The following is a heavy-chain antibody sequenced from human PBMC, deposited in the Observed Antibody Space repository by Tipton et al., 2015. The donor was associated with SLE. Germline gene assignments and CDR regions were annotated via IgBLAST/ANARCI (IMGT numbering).Heavy chain of an antibody. CDR3: ARHDLVTIFGVLNLNWFDP. CDR1: GDSITTSSYY. CDR2: VFYTGST. V-gene: IGHV4-39*01. J-gene: IGHJ5*02. Sequence: TLSLTCTVSGDSITTSSYYWAWIRQPPGKGLEWVGSVFYTGSTYYNPSLKSRVTLSADTSENQFSLRLSSVTAADTAIYYCARHDLVTIFGVLNLNWFDPWGQGTLVTVSS. D-gene: IGHD3-3*01.